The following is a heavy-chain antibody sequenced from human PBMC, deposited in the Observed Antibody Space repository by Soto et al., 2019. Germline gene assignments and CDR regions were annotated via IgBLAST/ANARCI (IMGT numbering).Heavy chain of an antibody. CDR3: AKYRGCDLSYYYYYMNV. CDR1: GFTFSSYA. D-gene: IGHD5-12*01. V-gene: IGHV3-23*01. Sequence: GGSLRLSCAASGFTFSSYAMSWVRQAPGKGLEWVSAISGGGGSTYYADSVKGRFTISRDNSKNTLYLQMNSLRAEDTAVYYCAKYRGCDLSYYYYYMNVWGKGTTVT. CDR2: ISGGGGST. J-gene: IGHJ6*03.